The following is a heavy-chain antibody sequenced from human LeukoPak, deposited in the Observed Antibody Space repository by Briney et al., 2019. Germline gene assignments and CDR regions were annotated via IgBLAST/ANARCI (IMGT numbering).Heavy chain of an antibody. CDR1: GGSISSSSYY. CDR2: IYYSGST. V-gene: IGHV4-39*01. D-gene: IGHD3-16*02. Sequence: KPSETLSLTCTVPGGSISSSSYYWGWIRQPPGKGLEWIGSIYYSGSTYYNPSLKSRVTIAVDTSKNQFSLKLSSVTAADTAVYYCARPMITFGGVIATDAFDIWGQGTMVTVSS. CDR3: ARPMITFGGVIATDAFDI. J-gene: IGHJ3*02.